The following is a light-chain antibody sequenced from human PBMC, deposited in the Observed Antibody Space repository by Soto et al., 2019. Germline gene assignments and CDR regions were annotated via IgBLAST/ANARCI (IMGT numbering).Light chain of an antibody. CDR3: QPSNILLLT. V-gene: IGKV3-20*01. Sequence: ETGWNKSPCNESLYPGERATLSCRASQSVSSSYLAWYQQKPGQAPRLLIYGASNRATGIPDRFSGSRSGAEFTRTVNCLQSEDFAVYYCQPSNILLLTFGRGTKVDIK. CDR2: GAS. CDR1: QSVSSSY. J-gene: IGKJ4*01.